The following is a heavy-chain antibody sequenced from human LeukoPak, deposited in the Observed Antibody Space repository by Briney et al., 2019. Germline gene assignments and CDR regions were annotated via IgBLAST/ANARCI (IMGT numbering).Heavy chain of an antibody. Sequence: PGESLKISCQGSGYRFNSYWIAWVRQMPGKGLGWMGIIYPGDSDTRYSPSFRGQITISADKSINTAYLRWSSLKASDTAMYYCARAYYCGGGSCKLEYWGQGTLVTVSS. CDR2: IYPGDSDT. CDR1: GYRFNSYW. CDR3: ARAYYCGGGSCKLEY. J-gene: IGHJ4*02. V-gene: IGHV5-51*01. D-gene: IGHD2-15*01.